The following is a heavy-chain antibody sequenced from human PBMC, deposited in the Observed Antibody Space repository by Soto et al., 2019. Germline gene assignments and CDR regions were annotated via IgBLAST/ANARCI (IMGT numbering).Heavy chain of an antibody. CDR3: ARDNGYYDL. V-gene: IGHV1-18*04. CDR2: ISTYSGNT. Sequence: AAAKVSCKTAGYTCSSYSINWVRQAPGQGLEWMAWISTYSGNTHYAERVQGRVTVTLDKSARTAFMEMRGLTSDDTAVYCCARDNGYYDLWGQGTLVTVSS. J-gene: IGHJ4*02. CDR1: GYTCSSYS.